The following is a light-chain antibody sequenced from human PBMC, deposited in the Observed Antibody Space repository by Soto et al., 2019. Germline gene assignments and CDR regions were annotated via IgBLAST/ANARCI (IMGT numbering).Light chain of an antibody. CDR3: CSYAGSYTWV. CDR2: DVT. CDR1: NSDVGAYKF. V-gene: IGLV2-11*01. Sequence: SVLTQPRSVSGSPGQSVTISCTGSNSDVGAYKFVSWLQHNPGEAPKVMIYDVTQRPSGVPDRFSGTKSGNTASLTISGLQAEDEADYYCCSYAGSYTWVFG. J-gene: IGLJ1*01.